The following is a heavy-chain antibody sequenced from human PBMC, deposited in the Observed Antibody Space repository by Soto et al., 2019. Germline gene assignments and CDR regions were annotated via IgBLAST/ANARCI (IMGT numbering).Heavy chain of an antibody. Sequence: ASVKVSFKASGYTCTSYGISWARQDPGQGLEWMGWISAYNGNTNYAQKLQGRVTMTTDTSTSTAYMELRSLRSDDTAVYYCARDAPTYYYDSSGYPGFDYWG. CDR3: ARDAPTYYYDSSGYPGFDY. CDR1: GYTCTSYG. D-gene: IGHD3-22*01. CDR2: ISAYNGNT. V-gene: IGHV1-18*01. J-gene: IGHJ4*01.